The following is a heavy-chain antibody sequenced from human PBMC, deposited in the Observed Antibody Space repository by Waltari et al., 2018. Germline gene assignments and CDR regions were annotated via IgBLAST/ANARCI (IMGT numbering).Heavy chain of an antibody. CDR3: TTAGLYYYDSSGYYYFDY. V-gene: IGHV3-15*01. J-gene: IGHJ4*02. CDR2: IKSKTDGGTT. Sequence: EVQLVESGGGLVKPGGSLRLSCAASGFTFSNAWMSWVRQAPGKGLEWVGRIKSKTDGGTTDYAAPVEGRFTISRDDSKNTLYLQMNSLKTEDTAVYYCTTAGLYYYDSSGYYYFDYWGQGTLVTVSS. D-gene: IGHD3-22*01. CDR1: GFTFSNAW.